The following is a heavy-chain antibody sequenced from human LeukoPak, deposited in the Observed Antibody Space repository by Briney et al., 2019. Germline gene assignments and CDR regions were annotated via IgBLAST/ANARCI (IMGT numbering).Heavy chain of an antibody. J-gene: IGHJ4*02. CDR1: GCTFSSYA. CDR3: ARDPPLPEYSSGWYDWFDY. CDR2: IIPILGIA. V-gene: IGHV1-69*04. D-gene: IGHD6-19*01. Sequence: SVKVSCKASGCTFSSYAISWVRQAPGQGLEWMGRIIPILGIANYAQKFQGRVTITADKSTSTAYMELSSLRSEDTAVYYCARDPPLPEYSSGWYDWFDYWGQGTLVTVSS.